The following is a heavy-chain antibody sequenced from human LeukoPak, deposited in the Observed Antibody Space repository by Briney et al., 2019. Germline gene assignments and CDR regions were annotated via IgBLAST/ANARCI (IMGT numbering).Heavy chain of an antibody. V-gene: IGHV1-2*02. CDR3: ARASQLRFLEWLFDY. Sequence: ASVKVSCKASGYTFTGYYMHWVRQAPGQGLEWMGWINPNSGGTNYAYKFQGRVTMTRDTSISTAYMELSRLRSDDTAVYYCARASQLRFLEWLFDYWGQGTLVTVSS. D-gene: IGHD3-3*01. CDR2: INPNSGGT. CDR1: GYTFTGYY. J-gene: IGHJ4*02.